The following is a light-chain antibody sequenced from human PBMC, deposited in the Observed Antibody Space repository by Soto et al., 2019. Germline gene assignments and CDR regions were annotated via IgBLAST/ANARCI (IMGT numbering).Light chain of an antibody. V-gene: IGKV3-15*01. J-gene: IGKJ1*01. Sequence: EIVMTQSPATLSVSPGERATLSCRASQSVSNNLAWYQQKPGQAPRLLIYGASTTATGIPARFSGSGSGTEFTLTIGSLQSEDFALYYCQQYNNWPHTFGQGTKVEIK. CDR1: QSVSNN. CDR2: GAS. CDR3: QQYNNWPHT.